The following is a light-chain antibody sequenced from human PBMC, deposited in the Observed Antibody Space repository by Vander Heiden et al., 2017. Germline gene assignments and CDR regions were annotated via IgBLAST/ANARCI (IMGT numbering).Light chain of an antibody. CDR3: QQSYSAPPWT. CDR2: AAS. CDR1: QTISSY. J-gene: IGKJ1*01. Sequence: DIQMPQSPSSLSASVGDRVTITSRASQTISSYLNWYQQKPGKAPNLLIHAASSLQSGVPSRFSGSGSGTDFTLTISSLQPEDFATYYCQQSYSAPPWTFGQGTKVEIK. V-gene: IGKV1-39*01.